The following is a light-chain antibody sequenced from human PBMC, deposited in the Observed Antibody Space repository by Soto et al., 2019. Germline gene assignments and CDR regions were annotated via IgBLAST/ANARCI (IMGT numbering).Light chain of an antibody. CDR3: QVWDIMTDNYV. Sequence: SSELTQSPSVSVAPEKTATITCGGNDIGNKLVHWYRQKPGQAPVLLISYDSDRPSGIPERFSGSNSGNTATLTISRVEAGDEADYYCQVWDIMTDNYVFGSGTKVTVL. CDR1: DIGNKL. CDR2: YDS. J-gene: IGLJ1*01. V-gene: IGLV3-21*04.